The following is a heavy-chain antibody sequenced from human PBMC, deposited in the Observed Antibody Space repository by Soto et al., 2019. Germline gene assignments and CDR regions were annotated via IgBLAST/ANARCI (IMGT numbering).Heavy chain of an antibody. CDR3: ARDAYYDILTGSYDYCCDGMDV. V-gene: IGHV4-4*02. Sequence: PSETLSLTCAVSGGSISSSNWWSWVRQPPGKGLEWIGEIYHSGSTNYNPSLKSRVTISVDKSKNQFSLKLSSVTAADTAVYYCARDAYYDILTGSYDYCCDGMDVWGQGTRVTVSS. CDR1: GGSISSSNW. J-gene: IGHJ6*02. D-gene: IGHD3-9*01. CDR2: IYHSGST.